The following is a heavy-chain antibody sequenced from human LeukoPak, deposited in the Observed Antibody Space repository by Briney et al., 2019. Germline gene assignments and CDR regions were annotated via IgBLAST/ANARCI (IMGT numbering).Heavy chain of an antibody. CDR3: ARGGVDCSGGSCYPNWFDP. CDR2: INPSGGST. Sequence: ASVTVSCKASGYTFTIYHMHWVRQAPGQGLEWMGIINPSGGSTNYAQKFQGRVTMTRDMSTSTVYMELSSLRSEDTAVYYCARGGVDCSGGSCYPNWFDPWGQGTLVTVSS. D-gene: IGHD2-15*01. J-gene: IGHJ5*02. CDR1: GYTFTIYH. V-gene: IGHV1-46*01.